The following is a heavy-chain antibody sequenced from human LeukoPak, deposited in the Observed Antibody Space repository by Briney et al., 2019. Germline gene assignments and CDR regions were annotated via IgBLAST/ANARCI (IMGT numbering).Heavy chain of an antibody. V-gene: IGHV4-59*01. D-gene: IGHD3-10*01. CDR2: ISYSGST. J-gene: IGHJ4*02. CDR1: GGSISSYY. Sequence: SETLSLTCTVSGGSISSYYWSWIRQPPGKGLEWIGYISYSGSTNYNPSLKSRVTMSVDTSKNQFSLKLSSVTAADTAVYYCARVGYDGSGRYYFDYWGQGTLVTVSS. CDR3: ARVGYDGSGRYYFDY.